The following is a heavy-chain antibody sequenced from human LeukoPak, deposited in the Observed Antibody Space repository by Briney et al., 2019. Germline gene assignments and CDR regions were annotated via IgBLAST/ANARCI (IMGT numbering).Heavy chain of an antibody. CDR3: AKARQPTQSYFHY. Sequence: AGGSLRLSCAASGFTFSSYTMSWVRQAPGKGLEWVSAIGGSGTDTYYADSVKGRFTISRDNSKNTLYLQMNSLRVEDTAVYYCAKARQPTQSYFHYWGHGTLVTVSS. CDR2: IGGSGTDT. CDR1: GFTFSSYT. V-gene: IGHV3-23*01. J-gene: IGHJ4*01.